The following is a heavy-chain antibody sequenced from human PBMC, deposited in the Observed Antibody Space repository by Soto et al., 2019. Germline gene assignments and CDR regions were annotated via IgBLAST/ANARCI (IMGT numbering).Heavy chain of an antibody. Sequence: EVQLVESGGGLVQPGGSLRLSCAASGFTFSSYWMSWFRQAPGKGLEWVANIKQDGSEENYVDSVKGRFTISRDNAKNALYLPMNSLRVEDTAVYYCAIERAARLWGKGTTVTVSS. CDR3: AIERAARL. V-gene: IGHV3-7*01. J-gene: IGHJ6*04. CDR1: GFTFSSYW. D-gene: IGHD6-6*01. CDR2: IKQDGSEE.